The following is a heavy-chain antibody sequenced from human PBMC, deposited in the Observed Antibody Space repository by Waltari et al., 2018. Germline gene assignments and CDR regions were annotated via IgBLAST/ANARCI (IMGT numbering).Heavy chain of an antibody. D-gene: IGHD2-15*01. V-gene: IGHV1-69*12. CDR1: GGTFSSYA. CDR2: IIPIFGTA. J-gene: IGHJ4*02. CDR3: AMAPRGSCCYFDY. Sequence: QVQLVQSGAEVKKPGSSVKGSCKASGGTFSSYAIRWVRQANGQVLEWMGGIIPIFGTANYAQKFQSRVTITADESTSTAYMELSSLRSEDTAVYYCAMAPRGSCCYFDYWGQGTLVTVSS.